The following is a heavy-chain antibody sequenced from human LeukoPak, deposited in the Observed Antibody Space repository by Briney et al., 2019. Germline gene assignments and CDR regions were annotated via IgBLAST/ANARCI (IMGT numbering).Heavy chain of an antibody. CDR1: GFTFDDYT. V-gene: IGHV3-43*01. CDR3: SGSSAGAFDI. CDR2: ISWDGGST. D-gene: IGHD6-6*01. Sequence: GGSLRLSCAASGFTFDDYTMHWVRQAPGKGLEWVSLISWDGGSTYYADSVKGRFTISRDNSKNSLYLQMNSLRTEDTALYYCSGSSAGAFDIWGQGTMVTVSS. J-gene: IGHJ3*02.